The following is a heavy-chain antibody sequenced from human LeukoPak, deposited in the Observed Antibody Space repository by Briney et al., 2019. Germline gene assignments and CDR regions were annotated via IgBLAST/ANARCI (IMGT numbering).Heavy chain of an antibody. CDR1: GFTFSGYP. Sequence: GGSLRLSCAASGFTFSGYPIHWVRQAPGKGLEWVAVISYDGSNKYYADSVKGRFTISRDNSKNTLYLQMNSLRAEDTAVYYCAKSLYSSSFQPTFDYWGQGTLVTVSS. J-gene: IGHJ4*02. D-gene: IGHD6-13*01. V-gene: IGHV3-30-3*02. CDR2: ISYDGSNK. CDR3: AKSLYSSSFQPTFDY.